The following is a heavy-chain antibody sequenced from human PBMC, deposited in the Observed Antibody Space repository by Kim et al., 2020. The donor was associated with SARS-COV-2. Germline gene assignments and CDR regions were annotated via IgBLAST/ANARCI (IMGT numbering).Heavy chain of an antibody. V-gene: IGHV5-51*01. CDR1: GYSFTSYW. CDR2: IYAGDSET. Sequence: GESLKISCKGSGYSFTSYWIAWVRQMPGKGLECMGIIYAGDSETRYSPSFQGQVTISADKSISTAYLQWSSLRASDTAMYYCARLKGGDDELVDYWGQGTLVTVSS. D-gene: IGHD4-17*01. CDR3: ARLKGGDDELVDY. J-gene: IGHJ4*02.